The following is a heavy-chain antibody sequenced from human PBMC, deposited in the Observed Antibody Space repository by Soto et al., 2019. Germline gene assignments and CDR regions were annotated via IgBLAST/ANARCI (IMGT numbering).Heavy chain of an antibody. CDR2: IYYSGST. Sequence: SETLSLTCTVSGGSISSSSYYWGWIRQPPGKGLEWIGSIYYSGSTYYNPSLKSRVTISVDTSKNQFSLKLSSVTAADTAVYYCARGGSSSWYNWFDPWGQGTLVTVSS. J-gene: IGHJ5*02. V-gene: IGHV4-39*07. D-gene: IGHD6-13*01. CDR1: GGSISSSSYY. CDR3: ARGGSSSWYNWFDP.